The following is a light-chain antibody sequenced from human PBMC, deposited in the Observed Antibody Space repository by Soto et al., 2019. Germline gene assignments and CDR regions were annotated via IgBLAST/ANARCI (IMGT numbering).Light chain of an antibody. CDR1: QSISNH. CDR3: QQSDDWPLP. CDR2: AAS. J-gene: IGKJ5*01. V-gene: IGKV1-39*01. Sequence: TKSPSSVSASVKDRVIITCRASQSISNHLNWYQQKPGKAPKLLIFAASSLQSGVPSRFSGSGSGTEFTLTISILQSEDFAVYCCQQSDDWPLPFGHLTLLE.